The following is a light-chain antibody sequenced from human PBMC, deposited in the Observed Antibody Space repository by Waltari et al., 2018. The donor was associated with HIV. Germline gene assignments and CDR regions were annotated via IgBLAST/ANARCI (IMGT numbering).Light chain of an antibody. J-gene: IGKJ2*03. CDR3: QQGYSTPRS. V-gene: IGKV1-39*01. CDR1: QNINNF. CDR2: GAS. Sequence: DIQMTQSPSSLSASVGDRVTITCRASQNINNFLVWLQQRPGKAPNLLIFGASSLQSGVPSRFSGSGSGTDFTLTISSLQPEDAGTYYCQQGYSTPRSFGQGTQLGI.